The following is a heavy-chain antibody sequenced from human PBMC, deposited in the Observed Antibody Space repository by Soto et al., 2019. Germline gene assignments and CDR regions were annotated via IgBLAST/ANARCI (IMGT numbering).Heavy chain of an antibody. J-gene: IGHJ4*02. CDR1: GYTFTSYY. D-gene: IGHD6-6*01. Sequence: QVQLVQSGAEVKKPGASVKVSCKASGYTFTSYYMHWVRQAPGPVLEWMGIINPSGGSTSYAQKFQGRVTMTRDTSTSTVYMELSSLRSDDTAVYYCARDSSITEYSSSQDYWGQGTLVTVSS. CDR3: ARDSSITEYSSSQDY. V-gene: IGHV1-46*01. CDR2: INPSGGST.